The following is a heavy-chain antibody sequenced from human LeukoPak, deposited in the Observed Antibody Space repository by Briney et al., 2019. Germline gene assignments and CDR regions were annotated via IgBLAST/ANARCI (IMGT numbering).Heavy chain of an antibody. CDR2: INLDGSQK. D-gene: IGHD2-21*01. CDR3: AKAPVTTCRGAYCYPFDY. CDR1: GFTVFNYW. J-gene: IGHJ4*02. Sequence: GGSLRLSCAASGFTVFNYWMTWDRQAPGKGLEWVANINLDGSQKYYVDSLKGRFTISRDNAKNSLYLQMNSLRPEDAAVYYCAKAPVTTCRGAYCYPFDYWGQGTLVTVSS. V-gene: IGHV3-7*03.